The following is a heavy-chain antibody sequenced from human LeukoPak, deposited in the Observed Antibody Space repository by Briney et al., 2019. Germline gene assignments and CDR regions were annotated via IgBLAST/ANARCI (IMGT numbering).Heavy chain of an antibody. D-gene: IGHD5-12*01. CDR3: AKEYSGYDFRAFDI. J-gene: IGHJ3*02. V-gene: IGHV1-18*01. CDR1: GYTFTSYG. CDR2: INAYNGDT. Sequence: ASVKVSCKASGYTFTSYGISWVRQAPGQGLEWMGWINAYNGDTNYSQKLQGRVTMTTDTYTSTAYIKLRILKSDDTAGYYCAKEYSGYDFRAFDIWGQGTMVTVSS.